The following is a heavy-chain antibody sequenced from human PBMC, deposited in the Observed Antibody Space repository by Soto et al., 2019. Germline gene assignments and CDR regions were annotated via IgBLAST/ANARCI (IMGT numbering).Heavy chain of an antibody. CDR3: ARHGQWLVTGYFYYGMDV. CDR1: GGSISSGGYS. D-gene: IGHD6-19*01. CDR2: IFHSGST. J-gene: IGHJ6*02. V-gene: IGHV4-30-2*01. Sequence: PSETLSLTCAVSGGSISSGGYSWSWLRQPPGKGLEWIGYIFHSGSTNYNPSLKSRVTISVDTSKNQFSLKLSSVTAADTAVYYCARHGQWLVTGYFYYGMDVWGQGTTVTVSS.